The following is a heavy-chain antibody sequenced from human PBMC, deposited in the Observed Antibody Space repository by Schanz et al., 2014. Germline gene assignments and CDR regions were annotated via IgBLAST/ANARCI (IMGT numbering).Heavy chain of an antibody. Sequence: QVQLVQSGAEVKKPGASVRVSCKVSGYAFTTYGISWVRQAPGQGPEFMGWISTFRNEDTNSAQRFQGRLTMTTDTSTSTAYMELRSLRSDDTALYYCATMWAYCTITTCHTLEPFDVCGQGTMVTVSS. V-gene: IGHV1-18*01. CDR1: GYAFTTYG. D-gene: IGHD2-2*01. CDR2: ISTFRNEDT. CDR3: ATMWAYCTITTCHTLEPFDV. J-gene: IGHJ3*01.